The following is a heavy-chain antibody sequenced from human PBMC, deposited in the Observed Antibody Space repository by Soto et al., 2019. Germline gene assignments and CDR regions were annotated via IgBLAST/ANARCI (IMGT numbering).Heavy chain of an antibody. CDR2: INSVSGGA. D-gene: IGHD1-26*01. V-gene: IGHV1-2*02. CDR1: GDTHTIYF. Sequence: ASVKVSCKASGDTHTIYFIHWLRQAPGQGLEWMGWINSVSGGANYAPRFQGRVAMTRDRSSATAFMELSRLRSDDTAVYYCARGGSYYAHWGQGTLVTVSS. J-gene: IGHJ4*02. CDR3: ARGGSYYAH.